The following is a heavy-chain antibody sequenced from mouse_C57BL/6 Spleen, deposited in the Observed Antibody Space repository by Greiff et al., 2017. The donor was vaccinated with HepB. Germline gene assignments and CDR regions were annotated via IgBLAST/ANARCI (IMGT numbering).Heavy chain of an antibody. CDR3: TRLGEGFAY. Sequence: EVQLQQSGAELVRPGASVKLSCTASGFNIKDDYMHWVKQRPEQGLEWIGWIDPENGDTEYASKFQGKATITADTSSNTAYLQLSSLTSEDTAVYYCTRLGEGFAYWGQGTLVTVSA. J-gene: IGHJ3*01. D-gene: IGHD4-1*01. CDR1: GFNIKDDY. CDR2: IDPENGDT. V-gene: IGHV14-4*01.